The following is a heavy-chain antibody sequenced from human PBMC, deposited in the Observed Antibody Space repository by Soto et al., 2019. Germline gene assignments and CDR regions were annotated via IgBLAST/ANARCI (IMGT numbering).Heavy chain of an antibody. Sequence: SVKVSCKASGYSFTDYHIHWVRQAPGQGLEWMGGIIPIFGTANYAQKFQGRVTITADESTSTAYMELSSLRSEDTAVYYCAFVTRSYYYGMDVWGQGTTVTVS. CDR3: AFVTRSYYYGMDV. CDR1: GYSFTDYH. D-gene: IGHD2-15*01. CDR2: IIPIFGTA. V-gene: IGHV1-69*13. J-gene: IGHJ6*02.